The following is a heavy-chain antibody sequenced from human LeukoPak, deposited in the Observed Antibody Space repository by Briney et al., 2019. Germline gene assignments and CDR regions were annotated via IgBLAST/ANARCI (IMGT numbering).Heavy chain of an antibody. J-gene: IGHJ6*02. Sequence: ASVTVSCTVSGYTLTELSMHWVRQAPGKGLEWMGGFDPEDGETIQGRVTMTEDTSTDTAYMELSSLRSEDTAVYYCATAAGAPQYYGMDVWGQGTTVTVSS. CDR2: FDPEDGET. V-gene: IGHV1-24*01. CDR1: GYTLTELS. CDR3: ATAAGAPQYYGMDV.